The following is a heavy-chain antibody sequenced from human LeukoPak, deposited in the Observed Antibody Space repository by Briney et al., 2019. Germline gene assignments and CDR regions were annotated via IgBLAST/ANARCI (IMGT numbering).Heavy chain of an antibody. J-gene: IGHJ4*02. CDR3: ARVGDILTGYPYYFDY. D-gene: IGHD3-9*01. V-gene: IGHV1-2*02. Sequence: GASVKVSCKASGYTFTSYAMHWVRQAPGQRLEWMGWINPNSGGTNYAQKFQGRVTMTTDTSTSTAYMELRSLRSDDTAVYHCARVGDILTGYPYYFDYWGQGTLVTVSS. CDR1: GYTFTSYA. CDR2: INPNSGGT.